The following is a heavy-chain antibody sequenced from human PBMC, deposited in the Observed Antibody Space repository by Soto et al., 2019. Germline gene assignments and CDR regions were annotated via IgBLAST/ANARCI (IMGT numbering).Heavy chain of an antibody. D-gene: IGHD3-10*01. CDR3: ARAAGPMWSYGSGSYSGNWFDP. Sequence: QVQLQESGPGLVKPSETLSLTCTVSGGSISSYYWSWIRQPPGKGLEWIGYIYYSGSTNYNPSLKSRVTISVDTSKNQFSLKLSSVTAADTAVYYCARAAGPMWSYGSGSYSGNWFDPWGQGTLVTVSS. CDR2: IYYSGST. CDR1: GGSISSYY. V-gene: IGHV4-59*01. J-gene: IGHJ5*02.